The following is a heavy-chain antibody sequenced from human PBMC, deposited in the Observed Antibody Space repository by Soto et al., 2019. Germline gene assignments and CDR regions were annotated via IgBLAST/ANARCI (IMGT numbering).Heavy chain of an antibody. Sequence: SETLSLTCTVSGGSISSGGYYWSWIRQHPGKGLEWIGYIYYSGSTYYNPSLKSRVTISVDTSKNQFSLKLSSVTAADTAVYYCARGHSGYDLRYYYYMDVWGKGTTVTVSS. CDR3: ARGHSGYDLRYYYYMDV. V-gene: IGHV4-31*03. D-gene: IGHD5-12*01. CDR1: GGSISSGGYY. J-gene: IGHJ6*03. CDR2: IYYSGST.